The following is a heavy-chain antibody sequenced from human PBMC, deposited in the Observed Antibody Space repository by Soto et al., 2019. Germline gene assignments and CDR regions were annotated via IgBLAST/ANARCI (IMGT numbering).Heavy chain of an antibody. CDR1: GASISSGDNS. J-gene: IGHJ4*02. CDR2: IYDSGST. D-gene: IGHD3-10*01. V-gene: IGHV4-30-4*01. Sequence: QVQLQESGPGLVKPSQTLSLTCTVSGASISSGDNSWSWIRQPPGKGLEWIAYIYDSGSTYYNMSLKSRVSISVDTSKNQFSLKMRSVTAADTAVYYCARDGRGFGEIDYWGQGTLVTVSS. CDR3: ARDGRGFGEIDY.